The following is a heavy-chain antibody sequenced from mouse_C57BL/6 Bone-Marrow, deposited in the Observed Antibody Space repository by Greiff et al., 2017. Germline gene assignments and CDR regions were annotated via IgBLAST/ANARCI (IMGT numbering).Heavy chain of an antibody. CDR1: GYTFTSYW. CDR2: IHPNSGST. V-gene: IGHV1-64*01. D-gene: IGHD3-2*02. Sequence: VQLQQPGAELVKPGASVKLSCKASGYTFTSYWMHWVKQRPGQGLEWIGMIHPNSGSTNYNEKFKSKATLTVDKSSSTAYMQLSSLTSEDSAVYYCARSGIPYHYYAMDYWGQGTSVTVSS. J-gene: IGHJ4*01. CDR3: ARSGIPYHYYAMDY.